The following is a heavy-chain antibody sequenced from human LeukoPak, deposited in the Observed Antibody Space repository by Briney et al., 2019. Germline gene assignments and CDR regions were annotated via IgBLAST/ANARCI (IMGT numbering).Heavy chain of an antibody. CDR2: IYYSGST. D-gene: IGHD6-6*01. Sequence: PSETLSLTCTVSGGSISRNNYYWDWIRQPPGKGLEYIGSIYYSGSTYYTPSLKSRVTISVDTSKNQFSLKLSSVTATDTAVYYCARHRGSSSNFDYWGQGTLVTVS. CDR1: GGSISRNNYY. J-gene: IGHJ4*02. V-gene: IGHV4-39*01. CDR3: ARHRGSSSNFDY.